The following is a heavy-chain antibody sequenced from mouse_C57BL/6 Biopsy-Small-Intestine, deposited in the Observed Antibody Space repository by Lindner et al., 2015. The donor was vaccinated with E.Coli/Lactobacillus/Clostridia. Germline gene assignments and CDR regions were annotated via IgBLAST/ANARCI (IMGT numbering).Heavy chain of an antibody. CDR2: ISSGSGTI. D-gene: IGHD1-1*01. J-gene: IGHJ4*01. CDR1: GFTFSDYG. Sequence: VQLQEVWGGLVQPGGSLKLSCAASGFTFSDYGMHWVRQAPEKGLEWVAYISSGSGTIYYADTVKGRFTISRDNAKNTLFLQMTSLRSEDTAMYYCARWYYATAMDYWGQGTSVTVSS. CDR3: ARWYYATAMDY. V-gene: IGHV5-17*01.